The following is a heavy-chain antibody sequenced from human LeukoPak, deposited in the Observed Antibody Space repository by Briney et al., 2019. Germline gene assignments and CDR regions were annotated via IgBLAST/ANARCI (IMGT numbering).Heavy chain of an antibody. CDR3: FLKQKTGYDIPIDY. Sequence: ASVKVSCKASGYTFTSYDINWVGQASGQGLEGMGGMKANSGNTGYAKKFQGRVTMTRNTSISTAYMELSSLRSEDTAVYFFFLKQKTGYDIPIDYWGQGTLVTVSS. J-gene: IGHJ4*02. V-gene: IGHV1-8*01. CDR2: MKANSGNT. CDR1: GYTFTSYD. D-gene: IGHD3-9*01.